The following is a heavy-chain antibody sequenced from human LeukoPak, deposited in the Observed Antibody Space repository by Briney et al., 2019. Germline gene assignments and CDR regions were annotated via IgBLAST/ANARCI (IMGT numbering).Heavy chain of an antibody. J-gene: IGHJ4*02. CDR3: ARGRAAAGGGSDY. Sequence: ASVKVSCKVSGYTLTELSMHWVRQAPGKGLEWMGGFDPEDGETIYAQKFQGRVTITRNTSISTAYMELSSLRSEDTAVYYCARGRAAAGGGSDYWGQGTLVTVSS. CDR2: FDPEDGET. CDR1: GYTLTELS. D-gene: IGHD6-13*01. V-gene: IGHV1-24*01.